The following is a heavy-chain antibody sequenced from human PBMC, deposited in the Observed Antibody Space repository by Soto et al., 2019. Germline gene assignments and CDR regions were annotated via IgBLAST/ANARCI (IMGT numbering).Heavy chain of an antibody. Sequence: SETLSLTCIVSGESISSSSYYWGWIRQPPGKGLEWIGSIYYSGRTYCNPSFKSRVTISIDTSKNQFSLKLSSVTATDTAVYYCARQRTTVVTQAYFDHWGQGALVTVSS. D-gene: IGHD2-21*02. J-gene: IGHJ4*02. CDR3: ARQRTTVVTQAYFDH. V-gene: IGHV4-39*01. CDR2: IYYSGRT. CDR1: GESISSSSYY.